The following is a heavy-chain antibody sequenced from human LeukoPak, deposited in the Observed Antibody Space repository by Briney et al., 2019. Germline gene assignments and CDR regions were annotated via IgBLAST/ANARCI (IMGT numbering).Heavy chain of an antibody. CDR1: GSNFRGNA. D-gene: IGHD6-6*01. Sequence: GRSLRLSCAASGSNFRGNAMHWVRQAPGKGLEWLAIIWYDGSNEYYADSVKGRFTISRDNSKNTLYLQMNSLRVEDTALYYCARGGMSARPDYWGQGTLVTVSS. V-gene: IGHV3-33*01. J-gene: IGHJ4*02. CDR2: IWYDGSNE. CDR3: ARGGMSARPDY.